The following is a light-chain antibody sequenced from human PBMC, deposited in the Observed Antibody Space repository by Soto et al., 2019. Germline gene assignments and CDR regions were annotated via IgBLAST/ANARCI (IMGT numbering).Light chain of an antibody. J-gene: IGLJ2*01. Sequence: QSALTQPASVSGSPGQSITISCTGSYSDVGGYKYVSWYQQHPGKAPKLVIFDVANRPSGLSDRFSGSKSGHTASLTISGLQAEDEADYYCSSYTSGNTPVVFGGGTKLTVL. V-gene: IGLV2-14*03. CDR2: DVA. CDR1: YSDVGGYKY. CDR3: SSYTSGNTPVV.